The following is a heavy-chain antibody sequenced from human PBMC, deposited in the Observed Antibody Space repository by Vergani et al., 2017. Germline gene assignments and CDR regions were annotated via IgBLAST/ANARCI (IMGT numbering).Heavy chain of an antibody. J-gene: IGHJ6*03. CDR2: IDWNDDQ. Sequence: QITLKESGPTLVKPTQTLTLTCTFSGFSLNTRGVSVAWIRQPPGKALDWLALIDWNDDQHYSPSLNNRVTITKDTSKNQVVLTMTNMDYVDTGTYYCVYRKTEGGTTGCFYPFYYYYYMDVWGKGTTVTVSS. CDR1: GFSLNTRGVS. CDR3: VYRKTEGGTTGCFYPFYYYYYMDV. D-gene: IGHD1-7*01. V-gene: IGHV2-5*04.